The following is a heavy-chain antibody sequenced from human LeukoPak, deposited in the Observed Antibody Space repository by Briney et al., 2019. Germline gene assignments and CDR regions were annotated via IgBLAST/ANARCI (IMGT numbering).Heavy chain of an antibody. V-gene: IGHV3-21*06. CDR1: GFDFSKYT. J-gene: IGHJ4*02. Sequence: PGGSLRLSCAASGFDFSKYTMSWVRQAPGKGLEWVLSISSGSRRIHYADSMRGRFTISRDNAKSSVYLQMHNLRVEDTATYFCARVVLDHFWGRGTLVTVSS. CDR2: ISSGSRRI. D-gene: IGHD6-6*01. CDR3: ARVVLDHF.